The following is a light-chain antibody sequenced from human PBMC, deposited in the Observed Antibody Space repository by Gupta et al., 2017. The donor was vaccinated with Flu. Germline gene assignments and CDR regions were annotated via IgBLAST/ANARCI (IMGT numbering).Light chain of an antibody. CDR1: QSLVHSNGNSY. J-gene: IGKJ2*01. CDR3: MQATHWLYT. CDR2: LVS. Sequence: VTPGQPASISCRSSQSLVHSNGNSYLNWYQQRPGQSPRLLIYLVSNRASGVPDRFSGSGSGTDFTLKISRVEAEDVGVYYCMQATHWLYTFGQGTKLEIK. V-gene: IGKV2-30*02.